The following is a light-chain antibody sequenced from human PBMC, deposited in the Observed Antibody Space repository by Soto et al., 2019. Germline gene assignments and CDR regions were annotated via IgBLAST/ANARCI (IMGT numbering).Light chain of an antibody. CDR1: QSVGSY. CDR2: DAS. CDR3: QQRNSWPT. J-gene: IGKJ3*01. Sequence: EIVLTQSPATLSLSPGERATLSCRASQSVGSYLAWYQQKPGQAPMLLIYDASNRATGIPARFSGSGSGTDFTLTISSLEPEDFAVYYCQQRNSWPTFGPGTKVDIK. V-gene: IGKV3-11*01.